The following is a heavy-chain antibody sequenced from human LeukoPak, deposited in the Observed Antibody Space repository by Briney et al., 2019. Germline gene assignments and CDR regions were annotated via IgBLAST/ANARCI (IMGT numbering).Heavy chain of an antibody. D-gene: IGHD2-2*01. Sequence: ASVKVSCKASGYTFTGYYMHWVRQAPGQGLEWMGWINPNSGGTNYAQKFQGRVTMTRDTSISTAYMELSRLRSDDTAVYYCARDSGYCSSTSCPPDWFDPWGQGTLVTVSS. J-gene: IGHJ5*02. V-gene: IGHV1-2*02. CDR2: INPNSGGT. CDR3: ARDSGYCSSTSCPPDWFDP. CDR1: GYTFTGYY.